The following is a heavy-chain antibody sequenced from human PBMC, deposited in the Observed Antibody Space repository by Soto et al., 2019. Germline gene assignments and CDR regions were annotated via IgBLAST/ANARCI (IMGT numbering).Heavy chain of an antibody. Sequence: GGSLRLSCAASGFTFSSFALSWVRQAPGMGLEWVSAISGSGDGTDYADSVKGRLTISRENSKNTLYLQLNSLRAEDTALYYCAGPGYSSQDYWGQGALVTVSS. D-gene: IGHD5-18*01. J-gene: IGHJ4*02. CDR2: ISGSGDGT. CDR3: AGPGYSSQDY. CDR1: GFTFSSFA. V-gene: IGHV3-23*01.